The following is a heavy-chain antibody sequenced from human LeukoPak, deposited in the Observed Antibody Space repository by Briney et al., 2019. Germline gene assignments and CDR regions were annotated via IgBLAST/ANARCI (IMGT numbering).Heavy chain of an antibody. CDR3: ARSAGAWDAFDT. CDR2: VYYSGGP. J-gene: IGHJ3*02. CDR1: GGSLTYYY. Sequence: SETLSLTCTVSGGSLTYYYWSWIRQPPGKGLECIGYVYYSGGPNYNPSLKSRVTISVDTSKNQFSLKLTSVTAADTAVYYCARSAGAWDAFDTWGLGTMVTVSS. V-gene: IGHV4-59*01.